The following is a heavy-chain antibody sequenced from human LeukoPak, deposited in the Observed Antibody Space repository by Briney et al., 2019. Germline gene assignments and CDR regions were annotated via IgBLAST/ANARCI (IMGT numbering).Heavy chain of an antibody. CDR2: INTNTGNP. V-gene: IGHV7-4-1*02. Sequence: GASVKVSCKASGYTFTSYAMNWVRQAPGQGLEWMGWINTNTGNPTYAQGFTGRFVFSLDTSVSTAYLQISSLKAEDTAMYYCARDYRAAAVTVYYYGMDVWGQGTTVTVSS. CDR3: ARDYRAAAVTVYYYGMDV. D-gene: IGHD6-13*01. CDR1: GYTFTSYA. J-gene: IGHJ6*02.